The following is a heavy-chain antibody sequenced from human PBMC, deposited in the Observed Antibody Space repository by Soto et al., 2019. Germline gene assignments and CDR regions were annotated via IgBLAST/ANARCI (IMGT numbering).Heavy chain of an antibody. Sequence: QVQLQESGPGLVKPSQTLSLTCTVSGGSISSGDYYWSWIRQPPGKGLEWIGYIYYSGSTYYNPSLKSRGTISVDTSKNQFSLKLSSVTAADTAVYYCARAPPDYGDPNWFDPWGQGTLVTVSS. D-gene: IGHD4-17*01. CDR3: ARAPPDYGDPNWFDP. V-gene: IGHV4-30-4*01. CDR2: IYYSGST. J-gene: IGHJ5*02. CDR1: GGSISSGDYY.